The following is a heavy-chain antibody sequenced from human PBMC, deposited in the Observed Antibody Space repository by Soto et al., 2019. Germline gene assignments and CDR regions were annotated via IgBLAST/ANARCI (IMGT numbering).Heavy chain of an antibody. CDR2: IYDYAST. Sequence: SETLSLTCTVSGGSISSGDYYWSWIRPPPGKGLEWLGYIYDYASTYYTPSLKSRVTISVDTSKIQFSLTLSSVTAADTAVYYCASALRLGELSSHDAFDIWGQGTMVTVSS. CDR1: GGSISSGDYY. D-gene: IGHD3-16*02. J-gene: IGHJ3*02. CDR3: ASALRLGELSSHDAFDI. V-gene: IGHV4-30-4*01.